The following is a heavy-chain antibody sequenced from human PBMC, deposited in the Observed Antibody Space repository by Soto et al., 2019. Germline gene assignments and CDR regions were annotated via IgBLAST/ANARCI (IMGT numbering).Heavy chain of an antibody. CDR3: AKERYFYSSPRD. CDR2: VYFSGTT. D-gene: IGHD3-9*01. J-gene: IGHJ4*02. V-gene: IGHV4-31*11. Sequence: SETLSLTCAVSGVSMRTGGYYWTWIRQDPGKGLEWIGYVYFSGTTYYNPSLKNRVTMSVDLSKNQFSLKLTSVTAADTAVYYCAKERYFYSSPRDWGQGTLVTVSS. CDR1: GVSMRTGGYY.